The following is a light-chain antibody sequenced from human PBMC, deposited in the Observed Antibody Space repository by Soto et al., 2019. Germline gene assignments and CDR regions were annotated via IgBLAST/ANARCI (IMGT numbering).Light chain of an antibody. CDR1: QSVSSRS. V-gene: IGKV3-20*01. J-gene: IGKJ4*01. CDR2: GAS. Sequence: ENVLTQSPGTLSLSPGERATLSCRASQSVSSRSLAWYQQKPGQAPRLLIYGASSRATGIPDRFSGSGSGTDFTLTISSLEPEDFAVYYCHQYSSSPLTFGGGTKVDIK. CDR3: HQYSSSPLT.